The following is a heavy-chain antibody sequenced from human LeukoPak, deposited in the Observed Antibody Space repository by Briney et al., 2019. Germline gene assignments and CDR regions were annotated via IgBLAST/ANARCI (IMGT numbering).Heavy chain of an antibody. CDR1: GYSFTSYW. CDR3: ARSPPDFGDPFDI. D-gene: IGHD3-10*01. J-gene: IGHJ3*02. V-gene: IGHV5-51*03. CDR2: IYPGDSDT. Sequence: GESLKISCKGSGYSFTSYWIGRVRQMPGKGLEWMGIIYPGDSDTRYSPSFQGQVTISADKSISTAYLQWSSLKASDTAMYYCARSPPDFGDPFDIWGQGTMVTVSS.